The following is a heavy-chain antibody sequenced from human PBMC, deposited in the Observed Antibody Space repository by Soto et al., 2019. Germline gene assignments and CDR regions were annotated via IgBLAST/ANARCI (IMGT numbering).Heavy chain of an antibody. J-gene: IGHJ4*01. D-gene: IGHD1-1*01. CDR3: AKSPSYNGDFDY. V-gene: IGHV3-9*01. CDR2: ISWNSGSI. CDR1: GFTFDDYA. Sequence: EVQLVESGGGLVQPGRSLRLSCAASGFTFDDYAMHWVRQAPGKGLEWVSGISWNSGSIGYADSVKGRFTISRDNAKNTLYLQMNSLRAEDTALYYYAKSPSYNGDFDYWGHGTLGTVSS.